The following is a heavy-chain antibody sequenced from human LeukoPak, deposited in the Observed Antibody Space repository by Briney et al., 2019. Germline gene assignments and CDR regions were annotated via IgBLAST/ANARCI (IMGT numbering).Heavy chain of an antibody. V-gene: IGHV1-8*01. CDR3: ARVALVENQVSYYYYGMDV. D-gene: IGHD5/OR15-5a*01. CDR1: GYTFTSYD. Sequence: GASVKVSCKASGYTFTSYDINWVRQATGQGLEWMGWMNPNSGNTGYAQKFQGRVTMTRNTSISTAYMELSSLRSEDTAVYYCARVALVENQVSYYYYGMDVWGQGTTVTVSS. CDR2: MNPNSGNT. J-gene: IGHJ6*02.